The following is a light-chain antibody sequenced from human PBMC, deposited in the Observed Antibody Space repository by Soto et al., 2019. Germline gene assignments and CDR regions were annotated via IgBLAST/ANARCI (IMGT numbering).Light chain of an antibody. V-gene: IGLV1-40*01. CDR2: GNS. J-gene: IGLJ1*01. Sequence: QSVLTQPPSVSGAPGQRVTISCTGSSSNIGAGYDVHWYQQLPGTAPKLLIYGNSNRPSGDPDRFSGSKSGTSVSLSITGLQAEDEADYYCQSYDSSLSGYVFGTGTTLTVL. CDR1: SSNIGAGYD. CDR3: QSYDSSLSGYV.